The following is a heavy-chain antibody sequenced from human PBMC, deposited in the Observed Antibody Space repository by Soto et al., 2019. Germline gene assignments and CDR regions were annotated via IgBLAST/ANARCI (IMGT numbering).Heavy chain of an antibody. CDR3: ARAPSPYSSGWYWDY. Sequence: GGSLRLSCAASGFTFSSYSMNWVRQAPGKGLEWVSYISSSSSTIYYADSVKGRFTISRDNAKNSLYLQMNSLRDEDTAVYYCARAPSPYSSGWYWDYWGQGTLVTVSS. J-gene: IGHJ4*02. V-gene: IGHV3-48*02. D-gene: IGHD6-19*01. CDR2: ISSSSSTI. CDR1: GFTFSSYS.